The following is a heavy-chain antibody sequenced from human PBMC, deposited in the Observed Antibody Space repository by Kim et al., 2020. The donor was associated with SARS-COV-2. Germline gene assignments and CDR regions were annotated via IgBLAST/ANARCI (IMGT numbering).Heavy chain of an antibody. D-gene: IGHD3-9*01. CDR3: AKHAPNHYDILTGYCEFDY. Sequence: GGSLRLSCAASGFTFSSYAMSWVRQAPGKGLEWVSAISGSGGSTYYADSVKGRFTISRDNSKNTLYLQMNSLRADDTAVYYCAKHAPNHYDILTGYCEFDYWGQGTLVTVSS. V-gene: IGHV3-23*01. J-gene: IGHJ4*02. CDR2: ISGSGGST. CDR1: GFTFSSYA.